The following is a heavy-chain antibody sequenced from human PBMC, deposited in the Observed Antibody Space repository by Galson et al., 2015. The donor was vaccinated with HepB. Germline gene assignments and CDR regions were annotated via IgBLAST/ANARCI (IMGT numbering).Heavy chain of an antibody. J-gene: IGHJ3*02. Sequence: LSLTCAVSGGSISSYYWSWIRQPAGKGLEWIGRIYTSGSTNYNPSLKSRVTMSVDTSKNQFSLKLSSVTAADTAVYYCARDPGSSWSVDAFDIWGQGTMVTVSS. D-gene: IGHD6-13*01. CDR2: IYTSGST. CDR3: ARDPGSSWSVDAFDI. V-gene: IGHV4-4*07. CDR1: GGSISSYY.